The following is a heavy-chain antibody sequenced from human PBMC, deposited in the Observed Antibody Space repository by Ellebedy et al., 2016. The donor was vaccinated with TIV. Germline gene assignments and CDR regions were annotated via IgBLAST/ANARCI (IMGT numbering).Heavy chain of an antibody. CDR3: TADAFDV. V-gene: IGHV3-23*01. Sequence: GESLKISXAASGFTFSTYAMDWVRQAPGKGLEWVSAITGSGDNTFYVDSVKGRFTISRDNSVNMLYLQMNSLTVEDTAVYYCTADAFDVWGQGTMVTVSS. CDR1: GFTFSTYA. CDR2: ITGSGDNT. J-gene: IGHJ3*01.